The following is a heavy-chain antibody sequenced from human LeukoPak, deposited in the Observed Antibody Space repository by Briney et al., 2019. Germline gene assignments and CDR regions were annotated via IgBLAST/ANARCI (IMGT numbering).Heavy chain of an antibody. D-gene: IGHD3-10*01. CDR1: GFTFSNYW. Sequence: GGSLRLSCAASGFTFSNYWMTWVRQAPGKGPEWVANIKQDGSEKYYLDSVKGRFTISRDNAKNSLYLEMNSLRAEDTAVYYCTRSPDGVDYWGQGTLVTVSS. J-gene: IGHJ4*02. V-gene: IGHV3-7*01. CDR3: TRSPDGVDY. CDR2: IKQDGSEK.